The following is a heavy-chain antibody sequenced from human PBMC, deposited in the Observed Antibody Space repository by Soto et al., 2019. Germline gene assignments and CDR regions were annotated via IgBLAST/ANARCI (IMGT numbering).Heavy chain of an antibody. J-gene: IGHJ3*02. CDR2: ISAYNGNT. Sequence: ASVKVSCKASGYTFTSYGISWVRQAPGQGLEWMGWISAYNGNTNYAQKLQGRVTMTTDTSTSTAYMELRSLRSDDTAVYYCASTYCTSGGSCEHDAFDIWGQGTMVTVSS. V-gene: IGHV1-18*01. D-gene: IGHD2-15*01. CDR1: GYTFTSYG. CDR3: ASTYCTSGGSCEHDAFDI.